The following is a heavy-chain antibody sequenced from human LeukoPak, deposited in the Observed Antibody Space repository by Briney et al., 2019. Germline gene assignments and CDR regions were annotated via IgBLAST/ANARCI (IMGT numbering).Heavy chain of an antibody. CDR3: AKIANQLLRHDAFDI. CDR1: GFTFSSYW. Sequence: QAGGSLRLSCVASGFTFSSYWMHWVRQDPRKGLVWVSRINGDGRNINYADSVRGRFTISRDNAKNTLYLQMNSLRAEDTAVYYCAKIANQLLRHDAFDIWGQGTMVTVSS. J-gene: IGHJ3*02. V-gene: IGHV3-74*01. CDR2: INGDGRNI. D-gene: IGHD2-2*01.